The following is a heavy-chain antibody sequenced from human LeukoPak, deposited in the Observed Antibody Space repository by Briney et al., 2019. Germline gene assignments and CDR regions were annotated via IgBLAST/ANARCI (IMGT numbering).Heavy chain of an antibody. Sequence: SVKVSRKASGGTFSSYAISWVRQAPGQGLEWMGGIIPIFGTANYAQKFQGRVTITADESTSTAYIELSSLRSEDTAVYYCARVRFGCSSTSCYGDFDYWGQGTLVTVSS. CDR1: GGTFSSYA. V-gene: IGHV1-69*01. CDR2: IIPIFGTA. J-gene: IGHJ4*02. D-gene: IGHD2-2*01. CDR3: ARVRFGCSSTSCYGDFDY.